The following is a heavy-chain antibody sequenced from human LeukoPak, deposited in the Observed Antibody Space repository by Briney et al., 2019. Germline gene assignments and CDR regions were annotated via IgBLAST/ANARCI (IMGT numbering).Heavy chain of an antibody. D-gene: IGHD6-19*01. J-gene: IGHJ5*02. V-gene: IGHV4-39*01. CDR2: VHYSGST. CDR1: GGSIRSTSYY. Sequence: PSETLSLTRTVSGGSIRSTSYYWGWTRQPPGKGLEWLGSVHYSGSTYDNPSLKSRVTISVDTSKNQFSLKLISVTAADTAVYYCARRSTVAGRGRFDPWGQGTLVTVSS. CDR3: ARRSTVAGRGRFDP.